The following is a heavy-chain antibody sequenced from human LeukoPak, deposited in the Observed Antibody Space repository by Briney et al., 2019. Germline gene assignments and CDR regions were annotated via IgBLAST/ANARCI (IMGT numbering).Heavy chain of an antibody. J-gene: IGHJ6*02. CDR1: GFTFSSYA. CDR3: AAEYYDILTGSNYYYGMDV. D-gene: IGHD3-9*01. CDR2: ISGSGGST. V-gene: IGHV3-23*01. Sequence: GGSLRLSCAASGFTFSSYAMSWVRQAPGKGLEWVSAISGSGGSTYHADSVKGRFTISRDNSKNTLYLQMNSLRAEDTAVYYCAAEYYDILTGSNYYYGMDVWGQGTTVTVSS.